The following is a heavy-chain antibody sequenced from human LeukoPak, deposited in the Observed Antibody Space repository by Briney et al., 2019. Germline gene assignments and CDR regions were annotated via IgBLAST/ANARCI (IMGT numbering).Heavy chain of an antibody. D-gene: IGHD5-12*01. J-gene: IGHJ4*02. CDR2: INPNSGGT. CDR1: GYTFTGYY. Sequence: ASVKVSCKASGYTFTGYYMHWVRQAPGQGLEWMGWINPNSGGTNYAQKFQGRVTMTRDTSISTAYMELSRLRSDDTAVYYCARDAGYSGYDFDYWGRGTLVTVSS. CDR3: ARDAGYSGYDFDY. V-gene: IGHV1-2*02.